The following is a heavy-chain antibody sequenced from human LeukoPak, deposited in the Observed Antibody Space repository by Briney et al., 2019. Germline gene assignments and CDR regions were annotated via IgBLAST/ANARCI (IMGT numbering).Heavy chain of an antibody. D-gene: IGHD6-19*01. J-gene: IGHJ6*02. V-gene: IGHV1-8*01. Sequence: ASVKVSCKASGYTFTSYDINWVRQATGQGLEWMGWMNPNSGNTGYAQKFQGRVTMTRNTSISTAYMELSSLRSEDTAVYYCARDQYSSGWYENYYGMDVWGQGTTVTVSS. CDR3: ARDQYSSGWYENYYGMDV. CDR1: GYTFTSYD. CDR2: MNPNSGNT.